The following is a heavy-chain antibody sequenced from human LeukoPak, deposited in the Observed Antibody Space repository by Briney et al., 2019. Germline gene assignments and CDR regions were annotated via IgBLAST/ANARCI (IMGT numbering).Heavy chain of an antibody. CDR3: ARVEGRGRSYYYYYMDV. D-gene: IGHD3-3*01. V-gene: IGHV3-30*02. CDR1: GFTFSSYG. J-gene: IGHJ6*03. Sequence: GGSLRLSCAASGFTFSSYGMHWVRQAPDSVKGRFTISRDNSKNTLYLQMNSPRTEDTAVYYCARVEGRGRSYYYYYMDVWGKGTTVTISS.